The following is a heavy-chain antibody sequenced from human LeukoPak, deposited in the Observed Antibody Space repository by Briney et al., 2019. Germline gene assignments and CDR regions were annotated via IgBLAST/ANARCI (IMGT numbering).Heavy chain of an antibody. CDR1: GFTFSDYY. D-gene: IGHD1-26*01. Sequence: GGSLTLSCAASGFTFSDYYMSWIRQAPGKGLEWVSYISSSGSTIYYAHSVKGRFTISRDNAKNSLYLQMNSLRAEDTAVYYCAVSVGATSEWFDPWGQGTLVTVSS. V-gene: IGHV3-11*04. CDR2: ISSSGSTI. CDR3: AVSVGATSEWFDP. J-gene: IGHJ5*02.